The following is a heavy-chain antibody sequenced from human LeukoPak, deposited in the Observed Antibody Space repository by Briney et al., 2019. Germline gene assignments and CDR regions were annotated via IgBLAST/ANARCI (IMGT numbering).Heavy chain of an antibody. Sequence: GGSLRLSCAASGFTFSSYAMSWVRQAPGKGLEWVSAISGSGGSTYYADSVKGRFTISRDNSKNTLYLQMNSLRAEDTAVHYCANAVVPAAMLWFGESWGQGTLVTVSS. CDR2: ISGSGGST. V-gene: IGHV3-23*01. CDR1: GFTFSSYA. D-gene: IGHD2-2*01. J-gene: IGHJ5*02. CDR3: ANAVVPAAMLWFGES.